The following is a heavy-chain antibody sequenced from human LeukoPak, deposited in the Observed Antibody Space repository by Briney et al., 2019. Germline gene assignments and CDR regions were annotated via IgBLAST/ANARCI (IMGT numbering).Heavy chain of an antibody. V-gene: IGHV4-39*01. D-gene: IGHD6-19*01. CDR1: GGSISSSSYY. J-gene: IGHJ4*02. CDR3: ARTLTYSSGWYQGYFDC. CDR2: IYYSGST. Sequence: SETLSLTCTVSGGSISSSSYYWGWIRQPPGKGLEWIGSIYYSGSTYYNPSLKSRVTISVDTSKNQFSLKLSSVTAADTAVYYCARTLTYSSGWYQGYFDCWGQGTLVTVSS.